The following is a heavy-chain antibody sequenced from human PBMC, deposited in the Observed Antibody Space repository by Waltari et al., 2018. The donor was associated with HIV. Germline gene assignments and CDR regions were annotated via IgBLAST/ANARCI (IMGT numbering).Heavy chain of an antibody. Sequence: EVQLVESGGGLVQPGGYLRLSCAASGFTFSSYAMNWVGQAPGKGLELVSYISSSSTTINYADSVKGRFTISRDNAKNLLYLQMSSLRAEDTAVYFCARERFGSSYFGYWGQGTLVTVSS. J-gene: IGHJ4*02. CDR1: GFTFSSYA. CDR3: ARERFGSSYFGY. CDR2: ISSSSTTI. V-gene: IGHV3-48*03. D-gene: IGHD6-6*01.